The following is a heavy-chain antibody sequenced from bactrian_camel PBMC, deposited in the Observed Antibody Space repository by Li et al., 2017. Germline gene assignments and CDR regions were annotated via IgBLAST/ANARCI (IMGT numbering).Heavy chain of an antibody. CDR1: AVVTRC. CDR3: AARSVGWCPLFEHWLGNRAYTPGGYFAN. CDR2: IDGNGRT. D-gene: IGHD1*01. J-gene: IGHJ6*01. V-gene: IGHV3S42*01. Sequence: DVQLVESGGGSAQAGGSLRLSCAASAVVTRCMAWIRQAPGKEREAVAAIDGNGRTSYVDSVKGRFTASQDNAKNTLYLQMHSLKVEDTAMYYCAARSVGWCPLFEHWLGNRAYTPGGYFANWGQGTQVTVS.